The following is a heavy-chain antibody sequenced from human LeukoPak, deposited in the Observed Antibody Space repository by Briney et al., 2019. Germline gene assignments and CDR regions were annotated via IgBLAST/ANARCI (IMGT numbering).Heavy chain of an antibody. CDR2: ISAYDGNT. CDR3: ARSSSVTIPGYYFDY. Sequence: ASVKVSCKASGYTFTSYGISWVRQAPGQGLEWMGWISAYDGNTNYAQKLQGRVTMTTDTSTSTAYMELRSLRSDDTAVYYCARSSSVTIPGYYFDYWGQGTLVTVSS. V-gene: IGHV1-18*01. J-gene: IGHJ4*02. CDR1: GYTFTSYG. D-gene: IGHD2-21*01.